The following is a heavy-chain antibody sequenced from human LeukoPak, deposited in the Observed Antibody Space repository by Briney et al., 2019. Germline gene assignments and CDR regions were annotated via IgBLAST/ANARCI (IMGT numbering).Heavy chain of an antibody. CDR2: IYTSGST. J-gene: IGHJ4*02. V-gene: IGHV4-61*02. Sequence: KTSQTLSLTCTVSGGSISSGSYYWSWIWQTAGKGLEWIGRIYTSGSTNYNPSLKSRVTISVDTSKNQFSLKLSSVTAADTAVYYCARELATMMYYFHYWGQGTLVTVSS. CDR3: ARELATMMYYFHY. CDR1: GGSISSGSYY. D-gene: IGHD5-24*01.